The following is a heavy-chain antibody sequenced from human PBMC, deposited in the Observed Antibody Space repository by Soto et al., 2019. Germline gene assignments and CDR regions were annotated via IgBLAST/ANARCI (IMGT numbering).Heavy chain of an antibody. CDR1: GGTFSSYA. CDR3: ARHLGVNHYYYGMDV. V-gene: IGHV1-69*12. J-gene: IGHJ6*02. CDR2: IFPIFGTA. D-gene: IGHD2-21*01. Sequence: QVQLVQSGAEVKKPGSSVKVSCKASGGTFSSYAISWVRQAPGQGLEWMGGIFPIFGTADYAQKFHGRVTITADDFTSTAYMELSSLRPEDTAVYYCARHLGVNHYYYGMDVWGQGTTVTVSS.